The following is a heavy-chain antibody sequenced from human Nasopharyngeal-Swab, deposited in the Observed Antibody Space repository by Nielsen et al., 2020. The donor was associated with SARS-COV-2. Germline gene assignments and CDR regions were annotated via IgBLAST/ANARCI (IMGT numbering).Heavy chain of an antibody. Sequence: GESLKISCAASGFTFNSYAMSWVRQAPGKGLEWVSVIYSRGSSTYYADSVKGRFTISRDNSKNTLYLQMNSLRAEDTAIYFCAKETRCGGDCYYVDYWGQGTLVTVSS. CDR1: GFTFNSYA. CDR3: AKETRCGGDCYYVDY. D-gene: IGHD2-21*02. V-gene: IGHV3-23*03. J-gene: IGHJ4*02. CDR2: IYSRGSST.